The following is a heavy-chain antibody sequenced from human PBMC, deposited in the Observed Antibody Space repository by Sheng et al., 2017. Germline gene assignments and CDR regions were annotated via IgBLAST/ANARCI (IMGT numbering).Heavy chain of an antibody. Sequence: QVQLVQSGAELKQPGSSVKVSCKASGGTFSTYAINWVRQAPAQGLDWMGGIIPIFGTTNYAQKFQGRVTMTTDESTTTVYMDLSSLRSEDTAVYYCARQPYNETTGYYDTFDIWGRGTMVTVSS. J-gene: IGHJ3*02. D-gene: IGHD3-9*01. CDR2: IIPIFGTT. V-gene: IGHV1-69*05. CDR1: GGTFSTYA. CDR3: ARQPYNETTGYYDTFDI.